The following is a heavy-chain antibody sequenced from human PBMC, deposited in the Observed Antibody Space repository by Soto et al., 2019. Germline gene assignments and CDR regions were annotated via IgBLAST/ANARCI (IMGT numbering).Heavy chain of an antibody. J-gene: IGHJ4*02. CDR3: ASHPRDSSAYWCYFDY. V-gene: IGHV3-23*01. Sequence: GGPLRLSCAASGFTFTTNAMTWLRQARGKGLEWLSHITESATNTYYADSVKGRFTISRDDSKNTLYLQMNSLRAEDTAVYYCASHPRDSSAYWCYFDYWGQGTLVTVSS. CDR2: ITESATNT. CDR1: GFTFTTNA. D-gene: IGHD3-22*01.